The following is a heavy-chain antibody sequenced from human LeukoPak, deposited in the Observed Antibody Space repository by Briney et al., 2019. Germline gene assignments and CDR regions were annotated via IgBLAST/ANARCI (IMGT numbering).Heavy chain of an antibody. J-gene: IGHJ4*02. CDR2: IYHSGST. CDR3: ARQAVKEWCLDY. Sequence: SETLSLTCAVSGYSISSGYYWGWIRQPPGKGLEWIGSIYHSGSTYYNPSLKSRVTISVVTSKNQFSLKLSSVTAADTAVYYCARQAVKEWCLDYWGQGTLVTVSS. CDR1: GYSISSGYY. D-gene: IGHD3-3*01. V-gene: IGHV4-38-2*01.